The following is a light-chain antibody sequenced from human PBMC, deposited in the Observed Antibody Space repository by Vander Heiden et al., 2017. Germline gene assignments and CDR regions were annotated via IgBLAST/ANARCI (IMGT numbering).Light chain of an antibody. CDR1: SSDVGRYDY. V-gene: IGLV2-14*03. CDR3: SSYTSNSPYV. J-gene: IGLJ1*01. CDR2: DVS. Sequence: QSALTQPASVSGSPGQAITIYCTGTSSDVGRYDYVSWYQQHPDKAPKLIIYDVSHRPSGISTRFSGSKSGNTASLTISGLQADDEADYYCSSYTSNSPYVFGTGTKVTVL.